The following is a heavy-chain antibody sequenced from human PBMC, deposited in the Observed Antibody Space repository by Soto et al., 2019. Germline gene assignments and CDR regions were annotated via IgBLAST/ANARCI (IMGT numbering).Heavy chain of an antibody. V-gene: IGHV3-15*01. CDR3: TTDSILAPLVH. D-gene: IGHD3-3*02. CDR1: GFTFTSAW. J-gene: IGHJ4*02. CDR2: IKSKTDGGTT. Sequence: PGGSLRLSCAASGFTFTSAWMSWVRQAPGKGLEWVGRIKSKTDGGTTDYAAPVRGRFTISRDDSKNTLYVQLNSLKTEDTAVYYCTTDSILAPLVHWGQGTLVTVSS.